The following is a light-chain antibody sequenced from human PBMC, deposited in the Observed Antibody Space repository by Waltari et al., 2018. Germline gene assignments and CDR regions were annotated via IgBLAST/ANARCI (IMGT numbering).Light chain of an antibody. J-gene: IGLJ1*01. CDR3: SSYTSSSTLYV. V-gene: IGLV2-14*01. CDR1: SSDVGGYNY. Sequence: QSALTQPASVSGSPGQSITISCTGTSSDVGGYNYVSWYQQHPGKAPKLMIYDVSKRPPGVANPFSGSKSGNTASLTISGLQAEDEAEYYCSSYTSSSTLYVFGTGTKVTVL. CDR2: DVS.